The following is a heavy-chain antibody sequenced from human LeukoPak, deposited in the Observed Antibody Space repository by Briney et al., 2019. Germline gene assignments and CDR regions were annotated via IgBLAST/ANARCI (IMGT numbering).Heavy chain of an antibody. Sequence: PGGSLRLSCAASGFTFSSYSMNWVRQAPGKGLEWVSSISSSSSYIYYADSVKGRSTISRDNAKNSLYLQMNSLRAEDTAVYYCARPYGSGSYGYFDYWGQGTLVTVSS. V-gene: IGHV3-21*01. CDR2: ISSSSSYI. D-gene: IGHD3-10*01. CDR1: GFTFSSYS. J-gene: IGHJ4*02. CDR3: ARPYGSGSYGYFDY.